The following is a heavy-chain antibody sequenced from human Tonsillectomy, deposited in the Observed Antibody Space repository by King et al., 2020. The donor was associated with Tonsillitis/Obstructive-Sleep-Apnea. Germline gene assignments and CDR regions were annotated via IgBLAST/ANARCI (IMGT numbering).Heavy chain of an antibody. J-gene: IGHJ1*01. V-gene: IGHV4-59*08. D-gene: IGHD4-23*01. CDR1: GGSISTYY. Sequence: QLQESGPGLVKPSETLALTCTVSGGSISTYYWSWIRQPPGKGLEWIGYIYYSGSTNYNPSLKSRVTISVDTSKNQVSLKLSSVTAADTAVYYCASRTTVVTPGYFQHWGQGTLVTVSS. CDR3: ASRTTVVTPGYFQH. CDR2: IYYSGST.